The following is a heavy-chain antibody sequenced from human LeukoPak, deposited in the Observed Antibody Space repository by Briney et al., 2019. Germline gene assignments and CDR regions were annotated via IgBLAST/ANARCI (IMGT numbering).Heavy chain of an antibody. V-gene: IGHV4-30-2*01. D-gene: IGHD3-22*01. CDR2: INHSGST. CDR1: GGSISSGGYS. CDR3: ARGGGSSGSFDY. Sequence: PSQTLSLTCAVSGGSISSGGYSWSWIRQPPGKGLEWIGEINHSGSTNYNPSLKSRVTISVDTSKNQFSLKLSSVTAADTAVYYCARGGGSSGSFDYWGQGTLVTVSS. J-gene: IGHJ4*02.